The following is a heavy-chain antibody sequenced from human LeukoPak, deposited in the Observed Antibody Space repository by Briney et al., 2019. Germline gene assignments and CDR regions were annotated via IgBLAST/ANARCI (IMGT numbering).Heavy chain of an antibody. J-gene: IGHJ3*02. V-gene: IGHV3-30*02. CDR3: AKDKRTGMRGDDAFDI. CDR1: GFTFSSYG. Sequence: PGGSLRLSCAASGFTFSSYGMHWVRQAPGKGLEWVAFIRYDGSNKYYADSVKGRFTISRDNSKNTLYLQMNSLRAEDTAVYYCAKDKRTGMRGDDAFDIWGQGTMVTVSS. CDR2: IRYDGSNK. D-gene: IGHD7-27*01.